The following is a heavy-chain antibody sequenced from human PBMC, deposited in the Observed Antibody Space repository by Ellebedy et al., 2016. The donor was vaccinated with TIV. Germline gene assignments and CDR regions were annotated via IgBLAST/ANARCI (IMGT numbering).Heavy chain of an antibody. V-gene: IGHV4-4*07. CDR2: IFTSGGF. Sequence: GSLRLXCTVSGGSVSRYFWSWIRQPAGTGLEWIGRIFTSGGFNYNPSLMSRVTMSVVTSKNQISLGLNSVTTADTAVYYCARVHCSITTCDYYYMDVWGKGTTVTVSS. D-gene: IGHD1-1*01. CDR1: GGSVSRYF. CDR3: ARVHCSITTCDYYYMDV. J-gene: IGHJ6*03.